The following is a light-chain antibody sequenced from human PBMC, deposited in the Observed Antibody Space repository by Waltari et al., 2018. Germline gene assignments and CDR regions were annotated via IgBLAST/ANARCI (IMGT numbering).Light chain of an antibody. CDR2: CKD. CDR3: SSRNGRENDVI. J-gene: IGLJ2*01. V-gene: IGLV3-19*01. CDR1: SLRTSY. Sequence: SFELTQDPAVSVALGQTVRITCQGDSLRTSYASWYQLKPGQAPLLVMSCKDKRPSGVPARIFGYSSGTTTSLTITGAQAEDEADYYCSSRNGRENDVIFAGGTKLTVL.